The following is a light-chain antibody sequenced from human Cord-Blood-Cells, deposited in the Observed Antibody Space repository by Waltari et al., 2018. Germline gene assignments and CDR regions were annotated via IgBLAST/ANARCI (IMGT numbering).Light chain of an antibody. J-gene: IGKJ3*01. CDR1: QSVLYNSNNKNY. CDR2: WAS. CDR3: HQYYSTPFT. Sequence: DIVMTQDPVTLAVYLGERATINCTSSQSVLYNSNNKNYLAWYQQKPGQPPKLLIYWASARESGVPDRFSGIVSGTDFTRTISSLQAEDVAVYYCHQYYSTPFTFGPGTKVDIK. V-gene: IGKV4-1*01.